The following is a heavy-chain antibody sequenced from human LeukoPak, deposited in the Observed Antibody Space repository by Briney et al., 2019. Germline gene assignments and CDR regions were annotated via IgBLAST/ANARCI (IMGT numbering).Heavy chain of an antibody. D-gene: IGHD6-6*01. CDR3: ARDQGIAARPSVPLYYFDY. V-gene: IGHV3-30*04. Sequence: GGSLRLSCAASGFTFSSYAMHWVRQAPGKGLEWVAVISYDGSNKYYADSVKGRFTISRDNSKNTLYLQMNSLRAEDTAVYYCARDQGIAARPSVPLYYFDYWGQGTLVTVSS. CDR1: GFTFSSYA. J-gene: IGHJ4*02. CDR2: ISYDGSNK.